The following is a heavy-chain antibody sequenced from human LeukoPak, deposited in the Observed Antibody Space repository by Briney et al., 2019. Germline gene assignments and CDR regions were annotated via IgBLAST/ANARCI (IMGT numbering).Heavy chain of an antibody. J-gene: IGHJ5*02. Sequence: GGSLRLSCAASGFTFSSYAMSWVRQAPGKGLEWVSAISGSGGSTYYADSVKGRFTISRDNSKNTLYLQMNSLRAEDTAVYYCAKDESLGLHDTIYWFDPWGQGTLVTVSS. CDR2: ISGSGGST. CDR1: GFTFSSYA. CDR3: AKDESLGLHDTIYWFDP. V-gene: IGHV3-23*01. D-gene: IGHD4-11*01.